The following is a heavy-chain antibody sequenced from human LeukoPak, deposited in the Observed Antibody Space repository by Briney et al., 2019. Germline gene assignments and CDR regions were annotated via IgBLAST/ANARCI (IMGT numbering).Heavy chain of an antibody. CDR2: IKNDGRST. J-gene: IGHJ4*02. CDR3: VTNGGGDSGCGNFDY. Sequence: GGSLRLSCAASGFTFSTYWMHWVRQAPGKGLVWVSRIKNDGRSTNYADSVKGRFTISRDNSKNTLYLQMNSLRVEDTALYYCVTNGGGDSGCGNFDYWGQGTLVTVSS. CDR1: GFTFSTYW. V-gene: IGHV3-74*01. D-gene: IGHD6-19*01.